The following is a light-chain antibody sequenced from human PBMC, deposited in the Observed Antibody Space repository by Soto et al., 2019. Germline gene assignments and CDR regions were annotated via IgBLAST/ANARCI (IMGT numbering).Light chain of an antibody. CDR2: GAS. CDR1: QSVTTN. CDR3: QQYGSSPIT. Sequence: TQYHYTMSGSVGDRVTITCRASQSVTTNMAWYQQKPGQAPRLLIYGASSRATGIPDRFSGSGSGTDFTLTISRLEPEDFAVYYCQQYGSSPITFGQGTRLEIK. V-gene: IGKV3-20*01. J-gene: IGKJ5*01.